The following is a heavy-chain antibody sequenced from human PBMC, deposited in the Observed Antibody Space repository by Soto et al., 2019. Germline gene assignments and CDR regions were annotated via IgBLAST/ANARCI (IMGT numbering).Heavy chain of an antibody. D-gene: IGHD3-10*01. Sequence: GGSLRLSCAASGFTFSNYAMSWVRQAPGKGLEWVSTIRASGGSTYYPDSVKGRFTISRDDSKATLLLQLDSLRGEDTAVYYCAKGGDYGLSLFACWGQGTLVTVSS. CDR3: AKGGDYGLSLFAC. J-gene: IGHJ4*02. V-gene: IGHV3-23*01. CDR2: IRASGGST. CDR1: GFTFSNYA.